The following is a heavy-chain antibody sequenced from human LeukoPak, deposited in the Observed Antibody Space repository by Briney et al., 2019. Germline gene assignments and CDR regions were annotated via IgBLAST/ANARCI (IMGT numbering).Heavy chain of an antibody. CDR3: AKDPAVGGATGYFDY. D-gene: IGHD1-26*01. V-gene: IGHV3-23*01. CDR2: ISGSGGST. J-gene: IGHJ4*02. CDR1: GFTFSSYA. Sequence: GGSLRLSCAASGFTFSSYAMSWVRQAPGKGLEWVSAISGSGGSTYYADSVKGRFTISRDNSKNTLYLQMNSLRAEDTAVYYCAKDPAVGGATGYFDYWAREPWSPSPQ.